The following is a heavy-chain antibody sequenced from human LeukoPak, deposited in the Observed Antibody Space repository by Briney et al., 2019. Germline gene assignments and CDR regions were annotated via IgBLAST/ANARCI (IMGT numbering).Heavy chain of an antibody. CDR3: ARGAYGDYPFDY. V-gene: IGHV4-4*07. CDR2: VYTSGST. Sequence: SETLSLTCSVSGGSISGYYWTWIRQPAGKGLEWIGRVYTSGSTHYNPSLKTRLTMSVDTSKNQFSLKLNSVTAADTAVYYCARGAYGDYPFDYWGQGTLVTVSS. D-gene: IGHD4-17*01. CDR1: GGSISGYY. J-gene: IGHJ4*02.